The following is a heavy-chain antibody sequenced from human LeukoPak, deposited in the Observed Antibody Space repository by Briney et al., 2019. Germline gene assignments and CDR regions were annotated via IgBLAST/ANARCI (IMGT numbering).Heavy chain of an antibody. CDR1: GFTFINYA. CDR2: TVGGRPDT. D-gene: IGHD2-8*02. V-gene: IGHV3-23*01. Sequence: GGSLRLSCAASGFTFINYAMSWVRQTPGKGLEWVSATVGGRPDTYHADSVRGRITVSRDNSMITLYLQMNSLRVEDTAVYHCTKPAVRSCTGTFCYPFDYWGEAILVTDSS. CDR3: TKPAVRSCTGTFCYPFDY. J-gene: IGHJ4*02.